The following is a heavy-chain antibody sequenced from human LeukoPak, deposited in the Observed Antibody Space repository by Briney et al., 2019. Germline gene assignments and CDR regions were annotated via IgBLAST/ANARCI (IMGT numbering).Heavy chain of an antibody. V-gene: IGHV1-2*02. CDR2: INPHSGGT. D-gene: IGHD5-24*01. J-gene: IGHJ4*02. CDR1: GYTFTGYY. Sequence: ASVKVSCKASGYTFTGYYMHWVRQAPGQGLEWMGWINPHSGGTNSEQNFQGRVTMSRDTSISTVYMELSRLRSDDTGLYYCAREGVIGDGYNFFDYWGQGTLVTVSS. CDR3: AREGVIGDGYNFFDY.